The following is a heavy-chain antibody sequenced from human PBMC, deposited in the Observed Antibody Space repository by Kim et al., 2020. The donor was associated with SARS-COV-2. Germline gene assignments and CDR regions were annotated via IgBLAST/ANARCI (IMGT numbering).Heavy chain of an antibody. CDR3: AKGVTAYRDVFDI. V-gene: IGHV3-23*03. D-gene: IGHD2-21*02. CDR2: VYGAGTNT. Sequence: GGSLRLSCAASGFTFSSYAMSWVRQAPGKGLEWVSVVYGAGTNTYYADSVRGRFTISRDNSKNTLWLQMNSLRAEDTAVYYCAKGVTAYRDVFDIWGQGTMVTVSS. CDR1: GFTFSSYA. J-gene: IGHJ3*02.